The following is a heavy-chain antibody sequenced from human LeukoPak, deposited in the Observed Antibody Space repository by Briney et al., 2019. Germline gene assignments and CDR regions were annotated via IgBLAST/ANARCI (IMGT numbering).Heavy chain of an antibody. Sequence: GASVKVSCKASGGTFSSYAISWVRQAPGQGLEWMGGIIPIFGTANYAQKFQGRVTITADESTSTAYMELSSLRSEDTAVYYCARGSYDSSGYGPFDIWGQGTMVTVSS. V-gene: IGHV1-69*13. J-gene: IGHJ3*02. CDR1: GGTFSSYA. CDR3: ARGSYDSSGYGPFDI. D-gene: IGHD3-22*01. CDR2: IIPIFGTA.